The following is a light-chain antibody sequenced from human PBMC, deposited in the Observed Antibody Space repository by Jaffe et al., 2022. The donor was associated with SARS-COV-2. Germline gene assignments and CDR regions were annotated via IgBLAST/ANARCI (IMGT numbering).Light chain of an antibody. Sequence: QSVLIQPPSTSGTPGQRVAISCSGGTSNIGKNDVYWYQQLPGTAPKLLVYKSSQRPSGVPDRFSGSKSGTSASLAIIGLRSEDEADYYCATWDDSLSGRVFGGGTKLAVL. J-gene: IGLJ3*02. CDR2: KSS. CDR3: ATWDDSLSGRV. V-gene: IGLV1-47*01. CDR1: TSNIGKND.